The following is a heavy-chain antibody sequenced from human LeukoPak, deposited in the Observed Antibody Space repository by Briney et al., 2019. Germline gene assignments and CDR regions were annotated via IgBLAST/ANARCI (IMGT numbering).Heavy chain of an antibody. D-gene: IGHD3-16*02. CDR1: GFTFSSYA. Sequence: GGSLRLSCAASGFTFSSYAMHWVRQAPGKGLDWVSIIYSGGSTYYADSVKGRFTISRDNSKNTLYLQMNSLRAEDTAVYYCARDYVWGSYRYTTYWGQGTLVTVSS. CDR2: IYSGGST. CDR3: ARDYVWGSYRYTTY. J-gene: IGHJ4*02. V-gene: IGHV3-53*01.